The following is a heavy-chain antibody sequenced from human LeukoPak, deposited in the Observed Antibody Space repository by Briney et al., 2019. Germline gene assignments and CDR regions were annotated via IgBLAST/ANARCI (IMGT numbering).Heavy chain of an antibody. J-gene: IGHJ6*03. CDR1: GGSISSYY. CDR2: IYYSGST. Sequence: SETLSLTCTVSGGSISSYYWSWVRQPPGKGLEWIGYIYYSGSTNYNPSLTSRVTISVDTSKNQFSLKLSSVTAADTAVYYCARRLLWGAGYCSSTSCYGPMDVWGKGTTVTVSS. V-gene: IGHV4-59*01. CDR3: ARRLLWGAGYCSSTSCYGPMDV. D-gene: IGHD2-2*01.